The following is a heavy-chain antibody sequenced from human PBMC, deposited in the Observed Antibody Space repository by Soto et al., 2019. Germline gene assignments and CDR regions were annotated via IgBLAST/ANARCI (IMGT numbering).Heavy chain of an antibody. J-gene: IGHJ4*02. V-gene: IGHV4-31*03. CDR1: GGSISSGGYY. Sequence: QVQLQESGPGLVKPSQTLSLTCTVSGGSISSGGYYWSWIRQHPGKGLEWIGYIYYSGSTYYNPSLKRXXTXSXXTSKNQFSLKLSSVTAADTAVYYCARSGSTSCFHYWGQGTLVTVSS. D-gene: IGHD2-2*01. CDR3: ARSGSTSCFHY. CDR2: IYYSGST.